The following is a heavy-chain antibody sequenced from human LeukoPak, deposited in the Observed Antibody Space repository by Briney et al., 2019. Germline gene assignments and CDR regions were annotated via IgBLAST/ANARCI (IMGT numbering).Heavy chain of an antibody. CDR2: IIPIFGTA. J-gene: IGHJ4*02. V-gene: IGHV1-69*13. D-gene: IGHD7-27*01. CDR3: ARGPPNWGYDY. CDR1: GGTFSIYA. Sequence: SVKVSFKASGGTFSIYAISWVRQAPGQGLEWMGGIIPIFGTANYAQKFQGRVTITADESTSTAYMELSSLRSEDTAVYYCARGPPNWGYDYWGPGPLVTVSS.